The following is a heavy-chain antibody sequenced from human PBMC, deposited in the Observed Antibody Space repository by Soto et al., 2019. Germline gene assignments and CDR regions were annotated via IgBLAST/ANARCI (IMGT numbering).Heavy chain of an antibody. D-gene: IGHD6-13*01. J-gene: IGHJ5*02. CDR3: ARPSSSSWYWFDP. CDR2: IYSGGST. Sequence: EVQLVETGGGLIQPGGSLRLSCAASGFTVSSNYMSWVRQAPGKGLEWVSVIYSGGSTYYADSVKGRFTISRDNSKNTLYLQMNSLRAEDTAVYYCARPSSSSWYWFDPWGQGTLVTVSS. V-gene: IGHV3-53*02. CDR1: GFTVSSNY.